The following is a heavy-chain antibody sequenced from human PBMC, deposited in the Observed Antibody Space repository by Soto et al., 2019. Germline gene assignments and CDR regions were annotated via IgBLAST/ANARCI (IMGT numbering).Heavy chain of an antibody. D-gene: IGHD3-3*01. J-gene: IGHJ6*02. CDR1: GGSISSGDYY. V-gene: IGHV4-30-4*08. Sequence: SETLSLTCSVSGGSISSGDYYWTWIRQSPGKGLEYIGYVYYVGNTYYNPSLKSRVTVSMDTSKNQFSLKLSSVTAADTAVYFCAGGLWSASAYYYSGMDVWGQGIAVTVSS. CDR3: AGGLWSASAYYYSGMDV. CDR2: VYYVGNT.